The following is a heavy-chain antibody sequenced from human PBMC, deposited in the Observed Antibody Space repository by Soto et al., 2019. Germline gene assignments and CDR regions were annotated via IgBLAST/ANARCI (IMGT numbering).Heavy chain of an antibody. CDR2: ISGGGETI. CDR1: RFTFSDYS. V-gene: IGHV3-48*02. J-gene: IGHJ4*02. D-gene: IGHD6-19*01. Sequence: EVQLVESGGDLVQPGGSLSRSCAASRFTFSDYSMNWVRQAPGKGLEWVSYISGGGETIYYADSVRGRFTISRDNAQNSLFLQMNSLRDEDTAVYYCARESPSSEWLPTRYFDYWGQGPQVTVSS. CDR3: ARESPSSEWLPTRYFDY.